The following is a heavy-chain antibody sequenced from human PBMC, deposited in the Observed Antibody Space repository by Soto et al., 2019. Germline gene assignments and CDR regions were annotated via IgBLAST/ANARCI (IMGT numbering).Heavy chain of an antibody. Sequence: QTLSFTCAISGDSGPRNSAAWHWLRQSPSRGIKWLGRTYYRYKWYSDYAVYVKSRLTIRADKSTNQFSLQLNYVTPDDTALYYCARDEGALNSWGQGTPVTVSS. V-gene: IGHV6-1*01. CDR2: TYYRYKWYS. CDR3: ARDEGALNS. J-gene: IGHJ4*02. CDR1: GDSGPRNSAA.